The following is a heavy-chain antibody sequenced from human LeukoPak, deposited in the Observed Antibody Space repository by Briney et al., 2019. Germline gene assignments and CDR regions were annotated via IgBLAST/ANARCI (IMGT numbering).Heavy chain of an antibody. J-gene: IGHJ5*02. V-gene: IGHV3-66*01. CDR1: GFTVSSNY. CDR3: ARNYPHSSAWYNWFDP. Sequence: GGSLRLSCAASGFTVSSNYMSWVRQAPGKGLEWVSVIYSGGSTYYTDSVKGRFTISRDNSKNTLYLQMNSLRAEDTTVYYCARNYPHSSAWYNWFDPWGQGTLVTVSS. CDR2: IYSGGST. D-gene: IGHD6-19*01.